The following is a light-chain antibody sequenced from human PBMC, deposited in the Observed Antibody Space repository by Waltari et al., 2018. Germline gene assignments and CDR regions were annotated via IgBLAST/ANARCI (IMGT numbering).Light chain of an antibody. CDR2: TDD. J-gene: IGLJ3*02. CDR1: TSNSGTNT. Sequence: QSVLTQPPAASATPGQRVTISCSGTTSNSGTNTVNWYQQIPGRAPKLLIHTDDQRPSGVPDRFSGSKSGTSASLAISGLQPEDEADYYGAAWDDSLFGPVFGGGTRLTVL. CDR3: AAWDDSLFGPV. V-gene: IGLV1-44*01.